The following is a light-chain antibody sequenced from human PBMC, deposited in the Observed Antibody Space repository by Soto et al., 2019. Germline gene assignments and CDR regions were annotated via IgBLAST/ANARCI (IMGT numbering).Light chain of an antibody. CDR2: GAS. J-gene: IGKJ2*01. Sequence: AIQMTQSPSSLSASVGDRVTITCRASQDIRKDLAWYQQKPGKAPQILIYGASTLQTGVASRFSGSGSATDFTLTISSLQPEDSAAYYCLQDYNYPLTFGQGTKVDI. CDR1: QDIRKD. CDR3: LQDYNYPLT. V-gene: IGKV1-6*01.